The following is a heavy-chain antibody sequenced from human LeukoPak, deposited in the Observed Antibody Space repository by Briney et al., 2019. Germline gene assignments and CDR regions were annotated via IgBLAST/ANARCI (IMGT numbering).Heavy chain of an antibody. J-gene: IGHJ4*02. CDR1: GFTFSIYA. Sequence: GGSLRLSCAACGFTFSIYAMSWVRQAPGKGLEWVSAISDSGGSTYYADSVKGRFTISRDNSKNTLYLQMNSLRAEDTAVYYCAKDHGSSGWSYFDYWGQGTLVTVSS. CDR2: ISDSGGST. D-gene: IGHD6-19*01. V-gene: IGHV3-23*01. CDR3: AKDHGSSGWSYFDY.